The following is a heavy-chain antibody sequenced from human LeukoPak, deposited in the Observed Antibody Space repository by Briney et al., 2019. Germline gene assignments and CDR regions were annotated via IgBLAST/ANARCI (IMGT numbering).Heavy chain of an antibody. CDR1: GFTFSSYS. CDR3: ARAGYGGNSGYDC. CDR2: ISSGSGYI. J-gene: IGHJ4*02. D-gene: IGHD4-23*01. V-gene: IGHV3-21*01. Sequence: GGSLRLSCAVSGFTFSSYSMNWVRQAPGKGLEWVSSISSGSGYIYYADSVKGRFTISRDNAKNSLYLQMNSLRVEDTAVYYCARAGYGGNSGYDCWGQGTLVTVSS.